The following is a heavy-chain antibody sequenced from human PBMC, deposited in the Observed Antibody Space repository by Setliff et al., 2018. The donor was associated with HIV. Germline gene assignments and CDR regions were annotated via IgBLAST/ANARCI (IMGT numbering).Heavy chain of an antibody. CDR2: IYSSGST. V-gene: IGHV4-4*07. CDR3: ARVRGVRSYVDS. J-gene: IGHJ4*02. CDR1: GGSISSYY. Sequence: SETLSLTCTVSGGSISSYYGSWIRQSAGKGLEWIGRIYSSGSTNYNPSLKSRVTMSVDTSKNQFSLRLSSVTAADTAVYYCARVRGVRSYVDSWGQGTPVTVSS. D-gene: IGHD3-10*01.